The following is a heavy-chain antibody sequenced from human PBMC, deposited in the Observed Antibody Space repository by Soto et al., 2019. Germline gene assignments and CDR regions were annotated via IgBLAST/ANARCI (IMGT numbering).Heavy chain of an antibody. V-gene: IGHV3-30-3*01. CDR3: ARSSLPYCSSTSCYYFDY. D-gene: IGHD2-2*01. CDR2: ISYDGSNK. Sequence: GGSLRLSCAASGFAFSSYAMHWFRQAPGKGLEWVAVISYDGSNKYYADSVKGRFTISRDDSKNTLYLQMNSLRAEDTAVYYCARSSLPYCSSTSCYYFDYWGQGTLVTVSS. CDR1: GFAFSSYA. J-gene: IGHJ4*02.